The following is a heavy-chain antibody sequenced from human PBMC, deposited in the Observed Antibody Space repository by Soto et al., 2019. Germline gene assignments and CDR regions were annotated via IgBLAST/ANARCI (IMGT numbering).Heavy chain of an antibody. J-gene: IGHJ5*02. CDR3: ARGVGSGSYYNQYNWFDP. Sequence: QVQLVQSGGEVKKPGASVKVSCKASGYTFTNYGISWVRQAPGQGLEWMGWINVYNGNTKYAQKVQGRVTMTTDTSTSTAYMELRRLSSDDTAVYYCARGVGSGSYYNQYNWFDPWGKGTLVTVSS. D-gene: IGHD3-10*01. CDR1: GYTFTNYG. CDR2: INVYNGNT. V-gene: IGHV1-18*01.